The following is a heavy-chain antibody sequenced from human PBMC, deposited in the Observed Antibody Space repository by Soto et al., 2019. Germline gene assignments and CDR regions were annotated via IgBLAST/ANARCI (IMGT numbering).Heavy chain of an antibody. CDR1: GFTVINYA. Sequence: EVQLLESGGGLVQPGGSLRLSCATSGFTVINYAMAWVRQAPGKGLEWVSIISGEGSSTHYADFVKGRFIISRDSSTNTLYLQMGSLRAEDTAVYYCAKARLYNSPFDNWGQGTVVSVSS. D-gene: IGHD3-16*01. V-gene: IGHV3-23*01. J-gene: IGHJ4*02. CDR3: AKARLYNSPFDN. CDR2: ISGEGSST.